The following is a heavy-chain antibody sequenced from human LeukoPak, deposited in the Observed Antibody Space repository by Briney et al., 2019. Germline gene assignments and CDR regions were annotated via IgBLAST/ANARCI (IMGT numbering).Heavy chain of an antibody. CDR3: ARKGGWLQNHFDY. V-gene: IGHV4-59*01. J-gene: IGHJ4*02. CDR2: IYYSGST. D-gene: IGHD5-24*01. Sequence: PSETLSLTCTVSGGSISSYYWSWIRQPPGKGLEWIGYIYYSGSTNYNPSLNGRVTISLDTSKNQFSLKLSSVTTADTAVYYCARKGGWLQNHFDYWGQGTLVTVSS. CDR1: GGSISSYY.